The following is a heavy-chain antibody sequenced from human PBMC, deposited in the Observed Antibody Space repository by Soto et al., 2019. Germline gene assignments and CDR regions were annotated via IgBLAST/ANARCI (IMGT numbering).Heavy chain of an antibody. CDR1: GDSVSSDITS. J-gene: IGHJ3*01. D-gene: IGHD3-10*01. Sequence: QGQLQQSGPGLVKPSQTLSLTCAISGDSVSSDITSWNWIRQSPSRGLEWLGRTYYRSKWFHDYAASVKSRLTINPDPSKNQFSLELNSMTPEDTAVYFCARGNALDVWGQGTVVTVSS. V-gene: IGHV6-1*01. CDR3: ARGNALDV. CDR2: TYYRSKWFH.